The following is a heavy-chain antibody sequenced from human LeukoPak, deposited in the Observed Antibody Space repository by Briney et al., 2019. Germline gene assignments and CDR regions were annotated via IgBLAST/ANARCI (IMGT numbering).Heavy chain of an antibody. CDR2: ITSTGSSI. Sequence: GRSLRLSCAASGFTFSSYGLHWVRQAPGKGLEWVSYITSTGSSIYYADSVKGRFTISRDNVRNSLYLQMDSLRAEDTATYYCLRIGGNHDFWGQGTLVIVSS. D-gene: IGHD4-23*01. CDR3: LRIGGNHDF. V-gene: IGHV3-48*04. J-gene: IGHJ4*02. CDR1: GFTFSSYG.